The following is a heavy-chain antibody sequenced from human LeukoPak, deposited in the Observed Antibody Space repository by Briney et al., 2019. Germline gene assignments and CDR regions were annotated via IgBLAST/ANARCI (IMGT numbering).Heavy chain of an antibody. D-gene: IGHD1-26*01. J-gene: IGHJ5*02. CDR3: ARDATYGRLDP. CDR1: RFTFSDYV. CDR2: ISYDGGNK. Sequence: PGGSLRLSCAASRFTFSDYVFNWLRQAPGKGLEWVAVISYDGGNKYYADSVKGRFTISRDNSKNTLYLQMNSLSPEDTAVYYCARDATYGRLDPWGQGTLVTVSS. V-gene: IGHV3-30-3*01.